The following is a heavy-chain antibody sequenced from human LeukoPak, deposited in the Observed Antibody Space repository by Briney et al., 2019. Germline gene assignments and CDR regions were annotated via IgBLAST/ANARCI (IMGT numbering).Heavy chain of an antibody. CDR3: ARDGYSGSDAL. CDR2: IYHSGST. D-gene: IGHD5-12*01. CDR1: GGSISSSSYY. Sequence: SETLSLTCTVSGGSISSSSYYWSWIRQPPGKGLEWIGYIYHSGSTNYNPSLKSRVTISVDTSQSQFYPKLSSVTAADTAVYYCARDGYSGSDALWGQGTLVTVSS. V-gene: IGHV4-61*01. J-gene: IGHJ4*02.